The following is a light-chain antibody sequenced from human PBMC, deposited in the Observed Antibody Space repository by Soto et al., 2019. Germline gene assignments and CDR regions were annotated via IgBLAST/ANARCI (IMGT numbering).Light chain of an antibody. CDR1: QSVSSY. CDR3: QQYNSYSYT. V-gene: IGKV3D-15*01. CDR2: GAS. J-gene: IGKJ5*01. Sequence: EIVMTQSPVTLSVSPGERATLSCRASQSVSSYLAWYQQKPGQAPRLLIYGASNRATGIPERFSGSGSGTDFTLSINSLQPDDFATYYCQQYNSYSYTFGQGTRLEI.